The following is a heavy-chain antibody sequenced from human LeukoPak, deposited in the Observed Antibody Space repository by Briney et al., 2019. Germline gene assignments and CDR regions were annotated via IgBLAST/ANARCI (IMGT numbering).Heavy chain of an antibody. J-gene: IGHJ4*02. CDR2: IYHSGST. D-gene: IGHD6-13*01. CDR3: ARQAGKPYYFDY. Sequence: SETLSLTCAVSGYSISSGYYWGWIRQPPGKGLGWIGSIYHSGSTYYNPSLKSRVTISVDTSKNQFSLKLSSVTAADTAVYYCARQAGKPYYFDYWGQGTLVTVSS. V-gene: IGHV4-38-2*01. CDR1: GYSISSGYY.